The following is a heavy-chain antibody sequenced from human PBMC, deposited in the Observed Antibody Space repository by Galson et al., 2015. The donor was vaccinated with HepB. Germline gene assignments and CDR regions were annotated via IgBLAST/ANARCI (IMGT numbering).Heavy chain of an antibody. D-gene: IGHD2-21*01. V-gene: IGHV3-7*02. CDR3: VNSRGAAFDS. CDR1: GFTFTDYW. Sequence: SLILSCAASGFTFTDYWMSWVRQTPGKGLEWVANIKEDGSEKNCVDSVKGRFSISRDNANNSLYLQMKSLRPEDTAVYYCVNSRGAAFDSWGRGTLVTVSS. J-gene: IGHJ3*01. CDR2: IKEDGSEK.